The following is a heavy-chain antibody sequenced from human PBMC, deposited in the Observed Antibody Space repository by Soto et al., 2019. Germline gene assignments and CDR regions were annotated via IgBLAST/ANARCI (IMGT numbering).Heavy chain of an antibody. V-gene: IGHV4-30-4*01. CDR1: GGSISSGDYY. CDR3: LCTVDTAMENGAYYYYGMDV. D-gene: IGHD5-18*01. J-gene: IGHJ6*02. Sequence: PSETLSLTCTVSGGSISSGDYYWSWIRQPPGKGLEWIGYIYYSGSTYYNPSLKSRVTISVDTSKNQFSLKLISVTAVDSAVYFFLCTVDTAMENGAYYYYGMDVWGQGTTVTVSS. CDR2: IYYSGST.